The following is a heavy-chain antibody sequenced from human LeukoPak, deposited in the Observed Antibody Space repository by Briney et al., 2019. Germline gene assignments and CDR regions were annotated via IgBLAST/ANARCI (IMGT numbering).Heavy chain of an antibody. Sequence: GGSLRLSCAASGFTFSSYSMTWVRQAPGKGLEWVATISGSGGSIYYADSVKGRFTISRDNSKNTLYLQMNSLRAEDTAVYYGAKGGIAAAGTLVFWGPGTLVHVSS. CDR2: ISGSGGSI. CDR1: GFTFSSYS. D-gene: IGHD6-13*01. CDR3: AKGGIAAAGTLVF. J-gene: IGHJ4*02. V-gene: IGHV3-23*01.